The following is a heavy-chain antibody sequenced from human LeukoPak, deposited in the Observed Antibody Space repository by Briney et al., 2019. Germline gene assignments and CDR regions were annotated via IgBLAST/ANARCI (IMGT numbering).Heavy chain of an antibody. J-gene: IGHJ6*03. CDR3: ARGLGGASYYMDV. CDR1: GGSLSSFY. Sequence: SETLSLTCTVSGGSLSSFYWSWVRQPAGKGLEWIGRVDTSGDTHYNPSLKSRGTMSLDTSKNRFSLKLNSVTVADTAVYYCARGLGGASYYMDVWGKGTTVTVSS. D-gene: IGHD3-16*01. V-gene: IGHV4-4*07. CDR2: VDTSGDT.